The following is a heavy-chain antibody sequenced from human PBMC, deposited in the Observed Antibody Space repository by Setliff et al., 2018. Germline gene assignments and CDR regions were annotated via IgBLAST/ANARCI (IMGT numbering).Heavy chain of an antibody. D-gene: IGHD1-26*01. J-gene: IGHJ3*02. CDR2: IYTSGST. V-gene: IGHV4-4*07. CDR1: GGSISNYY. CDR3: ARKGISALSGAFDM. Sequence: SETLSLTCTVSGGSISNYYWSWIRQPAGKGLEWIGRIYTSGSTNYNPSLKSRVTMSVDTSKNQFSLRLSSVTAADTAVYYCARKGISALSGAFDMWGQGIVVTVSS.